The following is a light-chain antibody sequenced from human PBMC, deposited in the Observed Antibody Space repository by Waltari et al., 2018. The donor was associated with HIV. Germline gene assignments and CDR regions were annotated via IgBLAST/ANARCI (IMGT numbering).Light chain of an antibody. CDR3: QQYKNLPLT. J-gene: IGKJ4*01. CDR2: DAS. V-gene: IGKV1-33*01. CDR1: QDINNF. Sequence: DIQMTQSLSSLSASVGDRVTIACQASQDINNFLNWFQQKPGKAPKFLIYDASNLETGVPSRFSGSGSGTDFILTISSLQPEDIATYYCQQYKNLPLTFGGGTKVEIK.